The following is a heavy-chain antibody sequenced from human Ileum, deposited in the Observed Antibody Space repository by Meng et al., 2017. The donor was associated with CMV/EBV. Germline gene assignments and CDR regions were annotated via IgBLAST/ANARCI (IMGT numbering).Heavy chain of an antibody. Sequence: CKTSGYTFTSNNIIWVRQAPGQGPEWMGWIDTNTGNPTYAQGFTGRFVFSLDTSVNTAYLQISSLKAEDTAVYYCARDGLSGRYFDYWGQGTLVTSPQ. V-gene: IGHV7-4-1*02. D-gene: IGHD1-26*01. CDR2: IDTNTGNP. CDR3: ARDGLSGRYFDY. J-gene: IGHJ4*02. CDR1: GYTFTSNN.